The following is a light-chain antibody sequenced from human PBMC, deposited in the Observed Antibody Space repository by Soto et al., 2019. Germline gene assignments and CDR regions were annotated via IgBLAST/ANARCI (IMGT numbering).Light chain of an antibody. J-gene: IGKJ1*01. Sequence: DIVITHSPLSLPVTPVDPASISFMSSQILLHRNGNTLLDWYLQKPGQSPQLLIYLVSRRASGVPDRFSGGGSGSAFTLTISRVEAEDVGVYYCMKGLQTPRKFGQGTKVDIK. V-gene: IGKV2-28*01. CDR3: MKGLQTPRK. CDR2: LVS. CDR1: QILLHRNGNTL.